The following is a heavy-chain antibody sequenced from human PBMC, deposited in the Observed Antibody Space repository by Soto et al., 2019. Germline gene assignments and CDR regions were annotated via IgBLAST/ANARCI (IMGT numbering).Heavy chain of an antibody. D-gene: IGHD6-19*01. CDR2: ISGAGGST. J-gene: IGHJ4*02. CDR3: AKHSGGWWSRFPFDY. Sequence: GGSLRLSCAASGFTFSSFAMSWVRQAPGKGLEWVSDISGAGGSTYYADSVKGRFTISRDNSKNTLYLQMNSLRVEDTAVYYCAKHSGGWWSRFPFDYWGQGTLVTVSS. V-gene: IGHV3-23*01. CDR1: GFTFSSFA.